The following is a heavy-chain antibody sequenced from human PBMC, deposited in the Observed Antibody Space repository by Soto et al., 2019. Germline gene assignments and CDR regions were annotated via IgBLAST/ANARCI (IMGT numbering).Heavy chain of an antibody. J-gene: IGHJ4*02. CDR3: ARALSYSSQPEGGMDY. V-gene: IGHV1-46*01. D-gene: IGHD3-22*01. CDR2: INPSGGST. Sequence: ASVKVSCKASGYTFTSYYMHWVRQAPGQGLEWMGIINPSGGSTSYAQKFQGRVTMTRDTSTSTVYMELSSLRSEDTAVYYCARALSYSSQPEGGMDYWGQGTLVTVSS. CDR1: GYTFTSYY.